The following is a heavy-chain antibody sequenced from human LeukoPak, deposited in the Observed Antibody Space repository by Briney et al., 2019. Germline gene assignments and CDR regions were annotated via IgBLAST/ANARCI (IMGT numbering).Heavy chain of an antibody. CDR1: GGSVSSGGYS. D-gene: IGHD3-10*01. J-gene: IGHJ3*02. Sequence: SETLSLTCAVSGGSVSSGGYSWSWIRQPPGKGLEWIGYIYHSGSTYYSPSLKSRVTISVDRSKNQFSLKLSSVTAADTAVYYCARDRNYYGSGDAFDIWGQGTMVTVSS. CDR3: ARDRNYYGSGDAFDI. CDR2: IYHSGST. V-gene: IGHV4-30-2*01.